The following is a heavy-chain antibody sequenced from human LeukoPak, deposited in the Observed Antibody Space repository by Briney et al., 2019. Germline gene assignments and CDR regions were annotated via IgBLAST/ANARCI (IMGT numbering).Heavy chain of an antibody. CDR1: GFTFGGYV. D-gene: IGHD3-9*01. J-gene: IGHJ4*02. CDR2: IRSKGYGGTT. CDR3: TRSYDVLTGYYPPDC. V-gene: IGHV3-49*03. Sequence: GGSLRLSCTASGFTFGGYVMSWFRQAPGKGLEWAGFIRSKGYGGTTQYAATVKCRFTIYRDDSKSIAYLQMNSLKTEDTAVYYCTRSYDVLTGYYPPDCGGQGTLVTVSS.